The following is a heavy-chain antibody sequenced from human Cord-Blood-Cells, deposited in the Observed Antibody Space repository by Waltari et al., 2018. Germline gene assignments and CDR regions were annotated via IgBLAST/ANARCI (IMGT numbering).Heavy chain of an antibody. CDR2: INPNSGGT. CDR3: ARDPISVLRFLEWLFDY. J-gene: IGHJ4*02. CDR1: GYTFTGYY. Sequence: QVQLVQSGAEVKKPGASVKVSCKASGYTFTGYYMHWLRQAPGQGLEWMGWINPNSGGTNYAQKFQGRVTMTRDTSISTAYMELSRLRSDDTAVYYCARDPISVLRFLEWLFDYWGQGTLVTVSS. D-gene: IGHD3-3*01. V-gene: IGHV1-2*02.